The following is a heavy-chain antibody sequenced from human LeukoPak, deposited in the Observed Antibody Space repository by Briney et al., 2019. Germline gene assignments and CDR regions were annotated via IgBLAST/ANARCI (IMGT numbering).Heavy chain of an antibody. CDR3: ARDGCSSTSCYADY. V-gene: IGHV3-11*04. CDR1: GFTFRNYY. CDR2: ISSSGDTI. Sequence: PGGSLRLSCAASGFTFRNYYMSWIRQAPGKGLEWVSYISSSGDTIYYADSVKGRFTISRDNAKNSLCLQMNSLRAEDTAVYYCARDGCSSTSCYADYWGQGTLVTVSS. D-gene: IGHD2-2*01. J-gene: IGHJ4*02.